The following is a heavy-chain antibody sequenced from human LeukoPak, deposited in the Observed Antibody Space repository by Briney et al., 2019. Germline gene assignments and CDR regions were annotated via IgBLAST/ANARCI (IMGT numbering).Heavy chain of an antibody. CDR3: ARVPPKSSGRKLDY. Sequence: SETLSLTCTVSGGSISSYYWSWIRQPPGKGLEWIGEINHSGSTNYNPSLKSRVTISVDTSKNQFSLKLSSVTAADTAVYYCARVPPKSSGRKLDYWGQGTLVTVSS. V-gene: IGHV4-34*01. D-gene: IGHD3-22*01. J-gene: IGHJ4*02. CDR1: GGSISSYY. CDR2: INHSGST.